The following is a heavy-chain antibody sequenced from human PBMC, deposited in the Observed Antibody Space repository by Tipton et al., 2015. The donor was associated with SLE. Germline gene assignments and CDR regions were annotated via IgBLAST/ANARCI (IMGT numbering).Heavy chain of an antibody. J-gene: IGHJ2*01. V-gene: IGHV1-18*01. CDR2: ISTYNGNT. Sequence: QLVQSGPEVKNPGASVKVSCKASAYTFTTYSISWVRQAPGQGLEWMGWISTYNGNTNYAQKLQGRVTMTTDTSTSTAYMELRSLRSDDTAVYYCASAVTTGLYWYFDLWGRGTLVTVSS. CDR1: AYTFTTYS. CDR3: ASAVTTGLYWYFDL. D-gene: IGHD4-17*01.